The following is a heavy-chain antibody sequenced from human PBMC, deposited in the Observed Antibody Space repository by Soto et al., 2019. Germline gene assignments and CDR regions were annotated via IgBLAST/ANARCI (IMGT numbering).Heavy chain of an antibody. CDR3: ARAWGGYGDY. CDR2: IYYSGST. V-gene: IGHV4-59*01. J-gene: IGHJ4*02. CDR1: GGSISSYY. Sequence: VQLKESGPGLVKPSETLSLTCTVSGGSISSYYWIWIRQPPGKGLEWIGYIYYSGSTNYNHSLKTPLTISVDTSKHQFSLNLSSVTAADTAVYYCARAWGGYGDYWGQGTLVTVSS. D-gene: IGHD5-12*01.